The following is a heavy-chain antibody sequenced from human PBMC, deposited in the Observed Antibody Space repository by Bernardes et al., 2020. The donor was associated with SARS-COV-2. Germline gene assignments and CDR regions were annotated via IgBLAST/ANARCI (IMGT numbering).Heavy chain of an antibody. V-gene: IGHV4-34*01. Sequence: SETLSLTCAVYGGSFSGYYWSWIRQPPGKGLEWIGEINHSGSTNYNPSLKSRVTISVDTSKNQFSLKLSSVTAADTAVYYYARGRGTMVQGTRAFDIWGQGTMVTVSS. D-gene: IGHD3-10*01. CDR1: GGSFSGYY. CDR3: ARGRGTMVQGTRAFDI. J-gene: IGHJ3*02. CDR2: INHSGST.